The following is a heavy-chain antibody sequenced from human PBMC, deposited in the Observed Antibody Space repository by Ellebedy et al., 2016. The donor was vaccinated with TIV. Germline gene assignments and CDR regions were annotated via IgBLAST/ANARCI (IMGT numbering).Heavy chain of an antibody. CDR2: INHSGST. V-gene: IGHV4-34*01. CDR3: ARAGAVTTAD. D-gene: IGHD4-17*01. Sequence: SETLSLXXIVSGGSISSYYWSWIRQPPGKGLEWIGEINHSGSTNYNPSLKSRVTISVDTSKNQFSLKLSSVTAADTAVYYCARAGAVTTADWGQGTLVTVSS. CDR1: GGSISSYY. J-gene: IGHJ4*02.